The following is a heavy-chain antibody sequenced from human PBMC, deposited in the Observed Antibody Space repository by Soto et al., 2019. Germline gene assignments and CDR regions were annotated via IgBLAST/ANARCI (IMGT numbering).Heavy chain of an antibody. CDR1: GDSISSGGYS. Sequence: QLQLQESGSGLVKPSQTLSLTCVVSGDSISSGGYSWNWIRQPPGKALEWIGHTYHSGGALYNPSHDSRVTISVDKSKNHFSLRLTSVTAADTAVYYCARDSRSGYYFDNWGQGTLVTVSS. CDR2: TYHSGGA. J-gene: IGHJ4*02. V-gene: IGHV4-30-2*01. CDR3: ARDSRSGYYFDN. D-gene: IGHD3-22*01.